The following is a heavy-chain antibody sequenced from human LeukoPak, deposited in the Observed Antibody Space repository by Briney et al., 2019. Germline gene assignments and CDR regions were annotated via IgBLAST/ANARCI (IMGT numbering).Heavy chain of an antibody. Sequence: SETLSLTCAVYGGSFSTYYWSWIRQPPGKGLEWIGEINHSGSTNYNPSLKSRVTISVDTSKNQFSLKLTSVTAADTAVYYCARGQGGNYYLNYFDYWGQGALVSVSS. CDR2: INHSGST. V-gene: IGHV4-34*01. J-gene: IGHJ4*02. CDR1: GGSFSTYY. CDR3: ARGQGGNYYLNYFDY. D-gene: IGHD1-26*01.